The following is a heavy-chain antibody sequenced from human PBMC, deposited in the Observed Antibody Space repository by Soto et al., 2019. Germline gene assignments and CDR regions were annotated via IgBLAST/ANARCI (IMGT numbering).Heavy chain of an antibody. J-gene: IGHJ4*02. CDR2: IYYSGST. CDR3: ARQFPLKSGYDSPFDY. Sequence: QLQLQESGPGLVKPSETLSLTCTVSGGSISSSSSYWGWIRQPPGKGLEWIGTIYYSGSTYYNPSLKSRVTISVDTSRNQFSLKLRSVTAADTAVYYCARQFPLKSGYDSPFDYWGQGTLVTVSS. CDR1: GGSISSSSSY. V-gene: IGHV4-39*01. D-gene: IGHD5-12*01.